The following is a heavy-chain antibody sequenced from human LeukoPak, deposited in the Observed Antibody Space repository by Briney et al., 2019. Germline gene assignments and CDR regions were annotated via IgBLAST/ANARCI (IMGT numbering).Heavy chain of an antibody. CDR1: EFTFSSYE. Sequence: GGSLRLSCAASEFTFSSYEMNSVRQAPGKGLGRVSYISSSGSTILYADSVKGRFSISRDNAKNSLFLQMNSLRAGDTAVYYCAREKASTTGTTDYDYWGQGTLVTVSS. J-gene: IGHJ4*02. CDR3: AREKASTTGTTDYDY. D-gene: IGHD1-1*01. V-gene: IGHV3-48*03. CDR2: ISSSGSTI.